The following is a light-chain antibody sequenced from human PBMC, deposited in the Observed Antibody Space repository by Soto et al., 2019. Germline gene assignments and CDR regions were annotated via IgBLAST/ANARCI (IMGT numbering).Light chain of an antibody. J-gene: IGKJ5*01. CDR1: QSVSSY. CDR2: DAS. CDR3: QQRRSWQVT. Sequence: EHVLRQSAATLSVYGRERATGCRRASQSVSSYLAWYQQKPGQAPRLLIYDASKRATGIPARFSGSGSGTNFTLTLSSLEPEDFAVYYCQQRRSWQVTFGQGTRLEVK. V-gene: IGKV3-11*01.